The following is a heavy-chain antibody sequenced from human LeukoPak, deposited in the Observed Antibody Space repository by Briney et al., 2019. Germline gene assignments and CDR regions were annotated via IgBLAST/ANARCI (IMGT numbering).Heavy chain of an antibody. D-gene: IGHD3-9*01. J-gene: IGHJ3*02. CDR2: IYISGSGST. V-gene: IGHV4-4*07. CDR3: ARAILTQASAFDI. Sequence: SETLSLTCTVSGGSISSYYWSWIRQPAGKGLEWIGRIYISGSGSTNYNPSLKSRVTMSVDTSKNQFSLKLSSVTAADTAVYYCARAILTQASAFDIWGQGTMVTVSS. CDR1: GGSISSYY.